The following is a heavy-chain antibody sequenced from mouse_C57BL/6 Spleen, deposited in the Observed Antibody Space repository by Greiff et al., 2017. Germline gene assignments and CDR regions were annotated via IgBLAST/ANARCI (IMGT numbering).Heavy chain of an antibody. J-gene: IGHJ2*01. CDR2: INPSTGGT. CDR3: ARSYYYGSSYVPFDY. CDR1: GYSFTGYY. D-gene: IGHD1-1*01. V-gene: IGHV1-42*01. Sequence: VQLQQSGPELVKPGASVKISCKASGYSFTGYYMNWVKQSPEKSLEWIGEINPSTGGTTYNQKFKAKATLTVDKSSSTAYMQLKSLTSEDSAVYYCARSYYYGSSYVPFDYWGQGTTLTVSS.